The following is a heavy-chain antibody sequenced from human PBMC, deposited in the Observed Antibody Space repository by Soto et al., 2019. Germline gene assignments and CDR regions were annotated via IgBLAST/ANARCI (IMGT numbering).Heavy chain of an antibody. D-gene: IGHD3-3*01. CDR1: GFTFSSYA. Sequence: PGGSLRLSCAASGFTFSSYAMSWVRQAPGKGLEWVSAISGSGGSTYYADSVKGRFTISRDNSKNTLYLQMNSLRAEDTAVYYCAKGRGLRFLEWLGGMDVWGQGTTVTVSS. V-gene: IGHV3-23*01. CDR2: ISGSGGST. J-gene: IGHJ6*02. CDR3: AKGRGLRFLEWLGGMDV.